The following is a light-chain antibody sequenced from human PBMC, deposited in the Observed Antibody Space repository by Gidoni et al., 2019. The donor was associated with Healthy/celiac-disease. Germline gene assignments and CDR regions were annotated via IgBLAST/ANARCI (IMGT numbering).Light chain of an antibody. CDR1: SSDVGGYNY. V-gene: IGLV2-8*01. CDR3: SSYAGSNTPYV. CDR2: EVT. Sequence: QSALTQPPSASGSPGQSVTISCTGTSSDVGGYNYVPWYQHHPGTAPKLMIYEVTKRPSGVPDRFSGSKSGNTASLTVSGLQAEDEADYYCSSYAGSNTPYVFGTGTKVTVL. J-gene: IGLJ1*01.